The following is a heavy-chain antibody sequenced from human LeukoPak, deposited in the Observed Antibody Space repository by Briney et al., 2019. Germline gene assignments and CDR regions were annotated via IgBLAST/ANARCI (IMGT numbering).Heavy chain of an antibody. CDR1: GYTFTGYY. CDR2: INPNSGGT. D-gene: IGHD5-24*01. J-gene: IGHJ4*02. CDR3: ARIGTEGELDGYNGGG. Sequence: GASVKVSCKASGYTFTGYYMHWVRQAPGQGLEWMGWINPNSGGTNYAQRFQGRVTMTRNTSISTAYMELSSLRSEDTAVYYCARIGTEGELDGYNGGGWGQGTLVTVSS. V-gene: IGHV1-2*02.